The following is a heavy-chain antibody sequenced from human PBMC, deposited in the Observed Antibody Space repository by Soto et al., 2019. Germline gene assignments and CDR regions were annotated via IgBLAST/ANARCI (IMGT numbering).Heavy chain of an antibody. CDR1: GFTFSSYA. D-gene: IGHD6-19*01. CDR2: ISGSGGST. CDR3: AKRDSSGWYSYHYYMDV. J-gene: IGHJ6*03. V-gene: IGHV3-23*01. Sequence: GGSLRLSCAASGFTFSSYAMSWVRQAPGKGLEWVSAISGSGGSTYYADSVKGRFTISRDNSKNTLYLQMNSLRAGDTAVYYCAKRDSSGWYSYHYYMDVWGKGTTVTVSS.